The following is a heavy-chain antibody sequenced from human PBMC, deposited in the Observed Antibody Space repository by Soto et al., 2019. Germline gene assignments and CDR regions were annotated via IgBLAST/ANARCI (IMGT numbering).Heavy chain of an antibody. Sequence: QVQLVQSGAEVKKPGSSVKVSCTASGGTFGSYAISWVRQAPGQGLEWMGGIIPIPGTANYAQKFQGRVTIAADESTRKAYMELSTLRSEDTAVYYCTPPQRSSTSLAIYYYYYYGMDVWGQGTTVTVS. V-gene: IGHV1-69*01. CDR3: TPPQRSSTSLAIYYYYYYGMDV. CDR1: GGTFGSYA. D-gene: IGHD2-2*01. CDR2: IIPIPGTA. J-gene: IGHJ6*02.